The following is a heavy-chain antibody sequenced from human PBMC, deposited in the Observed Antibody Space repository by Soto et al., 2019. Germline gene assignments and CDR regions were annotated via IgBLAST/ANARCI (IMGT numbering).Heavy chain of an antibody. CDR2: FYYSGST. J-gene: IGHJ4*02. CDR1: GGSISTYY. V-gene: IGHV4-59*08. D-gene: IGHD3-3*01. Sequence: QVQLQESGPGLAKPSETLSLTCTVSGGSISTYYWSWIRQPPGKGLEGIGYFYYSGSTNYNPSLKSRVTISVDTSKNQFSLKLSSVTAADTAVYYCARGGWRHIDYWGQGTLVTVSS. CDR3: ARGGWRHIDY.